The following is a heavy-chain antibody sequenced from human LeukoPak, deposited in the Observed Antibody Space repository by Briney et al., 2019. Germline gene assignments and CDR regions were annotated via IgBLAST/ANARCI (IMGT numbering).Heavy chain of an antibody. CDR2: ISWDGTT. Sequence: PGGSLRLSCVASGFTFEDYNKHWVRQAPGKTLEWVSLISWDGTTYYTDSVKGRFTISRDNSKNSLYLQMDTLRSEDTAFYYCVKDLSYESSGHVLEYWGLAAMVSVSS. D-gene: IGHD3-22*01. CDR1: GFTFEDYN. V-gene: IGHV3-43*01. J-gene: IGHJ4*02. CDR3: VKDLSYESSGHVLEY.